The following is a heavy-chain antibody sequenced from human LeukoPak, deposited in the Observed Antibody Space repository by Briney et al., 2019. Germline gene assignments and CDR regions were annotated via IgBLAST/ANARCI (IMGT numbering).Heavy chain of an antibody. V-gene: IGHV4-59*01. D-gene: IGHD6-19*01. CDR3: AREGYGSGWYPGAFDI. CDR2: IYYSGST. Sequence: PSETLSLTCTVSGGSISSYYWSWIRQPPGKGLGWIGYIYYSGSTNYNPSLKSRVTISVDTSKNQFSLKLSSVTAADTAVYYCAREGYGSGWYPGAFDIWGQGTMVTVSS. CDR1: GGSISSYY. J-gene: IGHJ3*02.